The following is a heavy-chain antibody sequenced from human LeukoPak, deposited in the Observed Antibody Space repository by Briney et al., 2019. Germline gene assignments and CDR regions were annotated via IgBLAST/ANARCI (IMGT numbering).Heavy chain of an antibody. CDR2: ISSGSSYI. D-gene: IGHD3-10*01. J-gene: IGHJ4*02. CDR3: VRARGAGPGAHFDY. V-gene: IGHV3-21*04. Sequence: GGSLRLSCAASGFTFSTYTMNWVRQAPGKGLEWDSSISSGSSYIYYADSVKGRFTISRDNAKNSLYLQMNSLRAEDAAAYYCVRARGAGPGAHFDYWGQGTLVTVSS. CDR1: GFTFSTYT.